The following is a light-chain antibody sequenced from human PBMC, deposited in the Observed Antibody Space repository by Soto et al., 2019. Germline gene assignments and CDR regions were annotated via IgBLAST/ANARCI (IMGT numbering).Light chain of an antibody. CDR3: QQYYSTPYT. CDR1: QSVLYSSNNKNY. CDR2: WAS. Sequence: DIVMTQSPDSLAVSLGERATINCKSNQSVLYSSNNKNYLAWYQQKPGQPPKLLIYWASTRESGVPDRFSGSRSGTDFTLTISSLQAEDVAVYYCQQYYSTPYTFGQGTKLEIK. V-gene: IGKV4-1*01. J-gene: IGKJ2*01.